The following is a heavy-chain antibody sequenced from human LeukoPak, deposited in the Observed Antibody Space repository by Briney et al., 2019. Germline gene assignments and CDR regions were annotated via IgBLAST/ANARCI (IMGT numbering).Heavy chain of an antibody. CDR1: GFTVSSNY. J-gene: IGHJ4*02. CDR3: YSMTVVGIRVINDY. CDR2: IYSGGST. V-gene: IGHV3-66*01. Sequence: QPGGSLRLSCVVSGFTVSSNYMSWVRQAPGKGLEWVSVIYSGGSTYYADSVKGRFAISRDNSKNTLYLQMNSLRAEDTAVYYCYSMTVVGIRVINDYWGLGTLVTVSS. D-gene: IGHD3-22*01.